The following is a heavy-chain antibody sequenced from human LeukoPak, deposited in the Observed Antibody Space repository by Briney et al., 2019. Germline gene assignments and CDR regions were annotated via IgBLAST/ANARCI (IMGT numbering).Heavy chain of an antibody. V-gene: IGHV1-69*05. CDR2: IIPIFGTA. CDR1: GGTFSSYA. Sequence: SVKVSCKASGGTFSSYAISGVRQAPRQGPEWMGGIIPIFGTANYAQKFQGRVTITTDESTSTAYMELSSLRSEDTAVYYSASGPSSGYARGTYYYYYYMDVWGKGTTVTVSS. CDR3: ASGPSSGYARGTYYYYYYMDV. D-gene: IGHD5-12*01. J-gene: IGHJ6*03.